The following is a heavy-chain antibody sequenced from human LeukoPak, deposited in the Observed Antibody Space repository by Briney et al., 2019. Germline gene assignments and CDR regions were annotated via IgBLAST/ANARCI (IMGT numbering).Heavy chain of an antibody. V-gene: IGHV3-7*01. Sequence: GGSLILSCVVSGFFFIYSTMTWVRQAPGKGPEWGAKMKYDGGAEHYVDSVRGRFTISRDNAKNSLYLQMNSLRAEDTAVYYCATGGELGGHFPYWGQGTLVTVSS. CDR3: ATGGELGGHFPY. J-gene: IGHJ4*02. CDR2: MKYDGGAE. D-gene: IGHD1-7*01. CDR1: GFFFIYST.